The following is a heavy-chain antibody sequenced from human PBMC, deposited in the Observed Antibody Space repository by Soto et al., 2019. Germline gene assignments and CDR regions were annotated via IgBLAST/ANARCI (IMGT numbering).Heavy chain of an antibody. V-gene: IGHV3-7*01. CDR1: ESTVSRDW. Sequence: EVHLGESGGGLVQTGGSLRLSCAIFESTVSRDWMNWVRQAPGKGLEWVAHINQDGSEKYYVDSVKGRFTISRDNAEKSLYLQMNSLRPADTAMYYCLGGVGDAFWGQGTLVTVSS. D-gene: IGHD1-26*01. CDR3: LGGVGDAF. CDR2: INQDGSEK. J-gene: IGHJ4*02.